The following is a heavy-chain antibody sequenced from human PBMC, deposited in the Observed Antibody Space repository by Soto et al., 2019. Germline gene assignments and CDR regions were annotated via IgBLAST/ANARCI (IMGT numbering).Heavy chain of an antibody. CDR2: IRSKAYGGTT. D-gene: IGHD6-19*01. CDR3: TRNPTDSSGWWAYYYYGMDV. Sequence: GGSLRLSCTASGFTFGDYAMSWFRQAPGKGLEWVGFIRSKAYGGTTEYAASVKGRFTISRDDSKSIAYLQMNSLKTEDTAVYYCTRNPTDSSGWWAYYYYGMDVWGQGTTVTVSS. J-gene: IGHJ6*02. CDR1: GFTFGDYA. V-gene: IGHV3-49*03.